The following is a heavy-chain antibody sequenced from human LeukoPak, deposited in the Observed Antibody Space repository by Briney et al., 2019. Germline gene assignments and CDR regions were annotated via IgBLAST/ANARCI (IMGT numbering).Heavy chain of an antibody. CDR3: ARGPHYTGSYGRYFDY. CDR2: IYYSGST. J-gene: IGHJ4*02. CDR1: GGSISSYY. Sequence: PSETLSLTCTVSGGSISSYYGSWIRQPPGKGLEWIWAIYYSGSTNYNPSLKSRVTISVDTSKYQFSLKLSSVTAADTAVYYCARGPHYTGSYGRYFDYWGQGTLVTVSS. D-gene: IGHD1-26*01. V-gene: IGHV4-59*01.